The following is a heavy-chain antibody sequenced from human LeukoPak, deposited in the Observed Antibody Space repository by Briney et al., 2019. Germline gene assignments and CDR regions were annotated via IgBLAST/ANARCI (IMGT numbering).Heavy chain of an antibody. Sequence: PSETLSLTCAVSGGSISSGGYSWSWIRQPPGKGLEWIGYIYHSGSTYYNPSLKSRVTISVDRSKNQFSLKLSSVTAADTAVYYCAQSVYDYVWGSYRENWFDPWGQGTLVTVSS. V-gene: IGHV4-30-2*01. J-gene: IGHJ5*02. CDR2: IYHSGST. D-gene: IGHD3-16*02. CDR1: GGSISSGGYS. CDR3: AQSVYDYVWGSYRENWFDP.